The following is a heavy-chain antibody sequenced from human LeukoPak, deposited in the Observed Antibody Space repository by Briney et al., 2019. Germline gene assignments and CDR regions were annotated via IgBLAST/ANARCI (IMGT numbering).Heavy chain of an antibody. CDR2: MNPNSGNT. CDR1: GYTFISYD. V-gene: IGHV1-8*01. Sequence: GASVKVSCKASGYTFISYDINWVRQATGQGLEWMGWMNPNSGNTGYAQMLQGRVTMTRNTSISTAHMELSSLRSEDTAVYYCARGVVVAATKRKDWFDPWGQGTLVTVSS. D-gene: IGHD2-15*01. J-gene: IGHJ5*02. CDR3: ARGVVVAATKRKDWFDP.